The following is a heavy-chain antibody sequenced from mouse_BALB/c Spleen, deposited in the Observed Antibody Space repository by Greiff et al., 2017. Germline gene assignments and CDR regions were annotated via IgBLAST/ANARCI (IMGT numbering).Heavy chain of an antibody. D-gene: IGHD4-1*01. CDR1: GFNIKDTY. Sequence: EVQRVESGAELVKPGASVKLSCTASGFNIKDTYMHWVKQRPEQGLEWIGRIDPANGNTKYDPKFQGKATITADTSSNTAYLQLSSLTSEDTAVYYCAETGTTYWGQGTLVTVSA. J-gene: IGHJ3*01. CDR2: IDPANGNT. V-gene: IGHV14-3*02. CDR3: AETGTTY.